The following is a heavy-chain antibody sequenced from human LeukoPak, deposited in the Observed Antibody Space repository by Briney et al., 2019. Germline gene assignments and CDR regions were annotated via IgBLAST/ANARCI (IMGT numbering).Heavy chain of an antibody. Sequence: SETLSLTCAVYGGSFSGYYWSWIRQPPGKGLEWIGEINHSGSTNYNPSLKSRVTISVDTSKNQFSLKLSSVTAADTAVYYCARLVPADTYYYYYYMDVWGKGTTVTVSS. CDR3: ARLVPADTYYYYYYMDV. CDR1: GGSFSGYY. D-gene: IGHD2-2*01. V-gene: IGHV4-34*01. J-gene: IGHJ6*03. CDR2: INHSGST.